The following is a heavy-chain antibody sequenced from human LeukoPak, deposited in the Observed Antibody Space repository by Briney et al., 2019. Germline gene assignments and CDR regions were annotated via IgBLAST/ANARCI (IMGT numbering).Heavy chain of an antibody. Sequence: PSETLSLTCTVSGGSISSYYWSWIRQPPGKGLEWIGYIYYSGSTNYNPSLKSRVTISVDTSKNQFSLKLSSVTAADTAVYYCARTEYSSGWYYFGYWGQGTLVTVSS. CDR1: GGSISSYY. CDR2: IYYSGST. CDR3: ARTEYSSGWYYFGY. J-gene: IGHJ4*02. V-gene: IGHV4-59*01. D-gene: IGHD6-19*01.